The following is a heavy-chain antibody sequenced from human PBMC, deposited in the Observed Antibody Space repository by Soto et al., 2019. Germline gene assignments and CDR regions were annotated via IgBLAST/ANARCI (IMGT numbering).Heavy chain of an antibody. CDR1: DAALNIVNYY. J-gene: IGHJ5*02. Sequence: PLYLTCSVSDAALNIVNYYWSGIRQVAGNGLEWIGHIYVTGAVYSNPPLRDQIKISQDTSERQFSLNLRLVTAADTAVYYCARLRIATNNYKWFAPWGQGPLVTVSS. V-gene: IGHV4-31*02. CDR3: ARLRIATNNYKWFAP. CDR2: IYVTGAV. D-gene: IGHD2-21*01.